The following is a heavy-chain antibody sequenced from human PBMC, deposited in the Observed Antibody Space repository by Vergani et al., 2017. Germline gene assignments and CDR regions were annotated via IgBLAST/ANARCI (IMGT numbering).Heavy chain of an antibody. Sequence: QLQLQESGPGLVKPSATLSLTCSVSGACIRSSNYYWGWIRQPPGKGLEWIASIYYSGSTYYNPSLKSRVTISVDTSKNQFSLKLSSVTAADTAVYFCARHSTVQWLVKLGWIVPWGQGILVTVSS. V-gene: IGHV4-39*01. CDR1: GACIRSSNYY. D-gene: IGHD6-19*01. CDR2: IYYSGST. CDR3: ARHSTVQWLVKLGWIVP. J-gene: IGHJ5*02.